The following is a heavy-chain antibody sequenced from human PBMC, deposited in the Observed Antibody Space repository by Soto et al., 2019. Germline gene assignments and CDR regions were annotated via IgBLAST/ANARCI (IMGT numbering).Heavy chain of an antibody. CDR2: IKSKFDGETI. CDR3: ATGLLRYYAY. D-gene: IGHD3-9*01. CDR1: GINFSRAW. V-gene: IGHV3-15*01. Sequence: GGSLRLSCAASGINFSRAWMSWVRRAPGKGLEWVGRIKSKFDGETIDYAAPVKGRFTISRDDSKNIVYLQMNSLNTEDTAVYYCATGLLRYYAYWGHGTLVTVSS. J-gene: IGHJ4*01.